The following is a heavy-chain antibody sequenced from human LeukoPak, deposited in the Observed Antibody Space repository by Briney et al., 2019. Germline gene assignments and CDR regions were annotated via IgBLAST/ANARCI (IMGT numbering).Heavy chain of an antibody. CDR3: ARDVGYRYAQMFFDI. V-gene: IGHV3-11*01. CDR2: ISSSGSML. J-gene: IGHJ3*02. Sequence: GGSLRLSCTVSGFTFSDYYMSWVRPAPGKGLEWVSYISSSGSMLHYADSVEGRFTISRDNAKNSLYLQMNSLRAEDTAMYYCARDVGYRYAQMFFDIWGQGTMVTVSS. CDR1: GFTFSDYY. D-gene: IGHD5-18*01.